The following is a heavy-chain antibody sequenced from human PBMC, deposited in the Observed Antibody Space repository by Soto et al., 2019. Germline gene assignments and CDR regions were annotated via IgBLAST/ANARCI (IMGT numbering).Heavy chain of an antibody. CDR2: IRNGGSSK. CDR1: GFIFGRFG. D-gene: IGHD6-19*01. CDR3: ANWEYSSGWYFNY. J-gene: IGHJ4*02. V-gene: IGHV3-33*06. Sequence: PGGSLRLSCAASGFIFGRFGMHWVRQPPGKGLEWVAVIRNGGSSKYYADSVKGRFTISRDNSKNTLYLQMNSLRAEDMAVYYCANWEYSSGWYFNYWGQGTLVTVSS.